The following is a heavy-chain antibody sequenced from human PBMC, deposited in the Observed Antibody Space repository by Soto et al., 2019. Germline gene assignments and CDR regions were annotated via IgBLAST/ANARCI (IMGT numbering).Heavy chain of an antibody. J-gene: IGHJ6*02. CDR1: GFTFSSYS. Sequence: GSLILSCAASGFTFSSYSMNWVRQAPGKGLEWVSYISSSSSTIYYADSVKGRFTISRDNAKNSLYLQRNSLRDEDTAVYYCARDRPTTEYNWNDGGDYYYGMDVWGQGTTVTVSS. CDR2: ISSSSSTI. V-gene: IGHV3-48*02. D-gene: IGHD1-1*01. CDR3: ARDRPTTEYNWNDGGDYYYGMDV.